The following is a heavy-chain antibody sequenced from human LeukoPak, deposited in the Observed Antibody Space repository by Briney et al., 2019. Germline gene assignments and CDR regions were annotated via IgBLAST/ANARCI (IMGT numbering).Heavy chain of an antibody. CDR1: GFTVSSNY. V-gene: IGHV3-66*01. Sequence: GGSLRLSCAASGFTVSSNYMSWVRQAPGKGLEWVSVIYSGGSTYYADSVKGRFTISRDNSKNTVHLQMNSLRAEDTALYYCAKGDLRSWFDYWGQGTLVTVSS. CDR3: AKGDLRSWFDY. CDR2: IYSGGST. J-gene: IGHJ5*01.